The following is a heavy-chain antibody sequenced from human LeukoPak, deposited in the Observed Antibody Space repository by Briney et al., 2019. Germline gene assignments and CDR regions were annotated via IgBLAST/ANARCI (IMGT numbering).Heavy chain of an antibody. D-gene: IGHD5-18*01. V-gene: IGHV1-8*01. CDR2: MNPNSGNT. CDR3: ARGSAMVTGFDY. CDR1: GYTFTSYD. Sequence: ASVKVSCKASGYTFTSYDINWVRQATGQGLEWMGWMNPNSGNTGYAQKFQGRVTMTRNTSISPAYMELSSLRSEDTAVYYCARGSAMVTGFDYWGQGTLVTVSS. J-gene: IGHJ4*02.